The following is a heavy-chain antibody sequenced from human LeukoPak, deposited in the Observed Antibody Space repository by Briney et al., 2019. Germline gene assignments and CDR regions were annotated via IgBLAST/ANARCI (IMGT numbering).Heavy chain of an antibody. J-gene: IGHJ6*02. Sequence: GGSLRLSCAASGFTFSSYAMHWARQAPGKGLEWVAVISYDGSNKYYADSVKGRFTISRDNSKNTLYLQMNSLRAEDTAVYYCARDQGGVVPAAMPPYYYYYGMDVWGQGTTVTVSS. D-gene: IGHD2-2*01. CDR2: ISYDGSNK. CDR3: ARDQGGVVPAAMPPYYYYYGMDV. CDR1: GFTFSSYA. V-gene: IGHV3-30-3*01.